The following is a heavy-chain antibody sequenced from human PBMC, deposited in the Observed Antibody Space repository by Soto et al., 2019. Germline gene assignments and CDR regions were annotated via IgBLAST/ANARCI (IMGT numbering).Heavy chain of an antibody. J-gene: IGHJ3*02. D-gene: IGHD3-22*01. CDR2: IYPGDSDT. Sequence: GESLKISCEGSGYSFTSYWIGCVRQMPGKGLEWMGIIYPGDSDTRYSPSFQGQVTISADKSISTAYLQWSSLKAADTAMYYCARLRASSGYDASDIWAQGTMVTVSS. V-gene: IGHV5-51*01. CDR3: ARLRASSGYDASDI. CDR1: GYSFTSYW.